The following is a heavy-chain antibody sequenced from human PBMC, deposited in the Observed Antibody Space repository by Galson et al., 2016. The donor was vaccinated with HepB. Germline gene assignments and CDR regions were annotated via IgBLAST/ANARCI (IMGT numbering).Heavy chain of an antibody. Sequence: SVKVSCKASGYTFTTYGVSWVRQAPGQGLEWLGWVSGYSGNSNFAQKLQGRVTMTADTSTATVHMDLTNLTSDDTAVYYCARQQTSAGLYYFDYWGQGTLVSVSS. CDR1: GYTFTTYG. CDR2: VSGYSGNS. V-gene: IGHV1-18*01. CDR3: ARQQTSAGLYYFDY. J-gene: IGHJ4*02.